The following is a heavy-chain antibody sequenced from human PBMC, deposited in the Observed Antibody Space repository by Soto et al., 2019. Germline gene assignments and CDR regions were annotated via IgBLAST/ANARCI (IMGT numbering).Heavy chain of an antibody. V-gene: IGHV1-69*01. J-gene: IGHJ6*02. CDR1: GGTFSSYA. CDR3: ARDELGYYYDSSGLYGMDV. Sequence: QVQLVQSGAEVKKPGSSVKVSCKASGGTFSSYAISWLRQAPGQGLEWMGGIIPIFGTANYAQKFQGRVTITADESTSTDYMELSSLRSEDTAVYYCARDELGYYYDSSGLYGMDVWGQATTVTVSS. D-gene: IGHD3-22*01. CDR2: IIPIFGTA.